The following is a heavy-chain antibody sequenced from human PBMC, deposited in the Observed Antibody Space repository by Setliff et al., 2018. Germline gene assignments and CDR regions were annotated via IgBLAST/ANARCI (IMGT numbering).Heavy chain of an antibody. Sequence: SETLSLTCTVSGGSISSYYWSWIRQPAGKGLEWIGRIYTSGSTNYNPSLKSRDTMSVDTSKNQFSLKLSSVTAADTAVYYCARGQNSYHPGSWGPLYDHWGQGTQVTVSS. V-gene: IGHV4-4*07. CDR1: GGSISSYY. CDR3: ARGQNSYHPGSWGPLYDH. CDR2: IYTSGST. J-gene: IGHJ4*02. D-gene: IGHD3-10*01.